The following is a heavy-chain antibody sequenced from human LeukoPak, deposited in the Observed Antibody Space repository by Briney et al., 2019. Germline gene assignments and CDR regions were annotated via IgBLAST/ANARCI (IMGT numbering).Heavy chain of an antibody. D-gene: IGHD3-10*01. CDR2: INRNNGKT. Sequence: GASVKVSCKISGDRSSTYGINWVRQAPGQGLEWLGWINRNNGKTKYGQKFQGRVTMTRDTDTTTYYMEMRSLGSDDTAIYYCTRDLGVTAKDPFEYWGQGTLATVTS. V-gene: IGHV1-18*01. J-gene: IGHJ4*02. CDR1: GDRSSTYG. CDR3: TRDLGVTAKDPFEY.